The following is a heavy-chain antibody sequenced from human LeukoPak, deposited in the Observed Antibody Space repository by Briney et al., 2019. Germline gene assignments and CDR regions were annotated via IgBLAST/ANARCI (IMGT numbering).Heavy chain of an antibody. J-gene: IGHJ4*02. V-gene: IGHV4-4*09. Sequence: SETLSLTCNVSGDSISSYYWSWIRQPPGEGLEWIGYIYTSGTTSYNPSLKSRVTISVDTSKNQFSLRLSSVTAADTAVYYCARSYYDSLTGYYLDYWGQGTLVTVSS. D-gene: IGHD3-9*01. CDR3: ARSYYDSLTGYYLDY. CDR2: IYTSGTT. CDR1: GDSISSYY.